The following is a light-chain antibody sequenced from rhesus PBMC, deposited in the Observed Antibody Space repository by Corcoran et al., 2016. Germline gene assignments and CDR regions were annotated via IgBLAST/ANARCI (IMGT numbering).Light chain of an antibody. V-gene: IGKV1-25*01. CDR1: QDISHY. CDR3: QQGYSTPYS. Sequence: DIQMTQSPSSVSASVGDRVTITCRASQDISHYLAWYQQKPGKAPQLLVYYAISLQSGVPSRFSGSGSGTEFTLTISSLQPEDFATYSCQQGYSTPYSFGQGTKVEIK. CDR2: YAI. J-gene: IGKJ2*01.